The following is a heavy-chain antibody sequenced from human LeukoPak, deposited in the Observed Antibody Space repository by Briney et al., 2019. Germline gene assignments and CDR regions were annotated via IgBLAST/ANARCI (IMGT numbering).Heavy chain of an antibody. J-gene: IGHJ3*02. V-gene: IGHV4-28*05. CDR3: ARTYDSSGYAFDI. CDR1: GHSISSSNW. Sequence: SETLSLTCAVSGHSISSSNWWGWIRQPPGKGLEWIGYIYYSGSIYYNPSLKSRVTMSVDTSKNQFSLKLSSVTAVDTAVYYCARTYDSSGYAFDIWGQGTMVTVSS. D-gene: IGHD3-22*01. CDR2: IYYSGSI.